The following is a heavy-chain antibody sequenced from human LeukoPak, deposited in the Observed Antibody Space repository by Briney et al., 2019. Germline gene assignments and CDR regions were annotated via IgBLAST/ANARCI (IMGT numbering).Heavy chain of an antibody. V-gene: IGHV4-34*01. D-gene: IGHD6-6*01. CDR2: INHSRSI. CDR3: ARGGIADRLAY. J-gene: IGHJ4*02. Sequence: SETLSLTCAVYGGSFSGYYWSWIRKPPGKGLEWIGEINHSRSINYNPSLKSRVTMSVDTTKNQFSLKLSSVIAADTAVYYCARGGIADRLAYWGQGTLVTVSS. CDR1: GGSFSGYY.